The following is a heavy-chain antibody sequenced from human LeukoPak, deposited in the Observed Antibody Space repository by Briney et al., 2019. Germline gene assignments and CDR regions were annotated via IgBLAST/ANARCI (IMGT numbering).Heavy chain of an antibody. CDR2: IYYSGST. Sequence: SETLSLTCTVSGGSISRSSYYWGWIRQPPGKGLEWIGSIYYSGSTYYNPSLKSRVTISVDTSKNQFSLKLSSVTAADAAVYYCARSSWYSFDYWGQGTLVTVSS. V-gene: IGHV4-39*01. CDR3: ARSSWYSFDY. CDR1: GGSISRSSYY. J-gene: IGHJ4*02. D-gene: IGHD6-13*01.